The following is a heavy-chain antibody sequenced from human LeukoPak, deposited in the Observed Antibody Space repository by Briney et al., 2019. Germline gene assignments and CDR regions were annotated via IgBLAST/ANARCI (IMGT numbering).Heavy chain of an antibody. D-gene: IGHD3-3*01. CDR1: GGSFSGYY. Sequence: SETLSLTCAVYGGSFSGYYWSWIRQPPGKGLEWIGEINHSGSTNYNPSLKSRVTISVDTSKNQFSLKLSSVTAADTAVYYCARGHRFLEWLPFYYYYGMDVWGQGTTVTVSS. CDR2: INHSGST. CDR3: ARGHRFLEWLPFYYYYGMDV. J-gene: IGHJ6*02. V-gene: IGHV4-34*01.